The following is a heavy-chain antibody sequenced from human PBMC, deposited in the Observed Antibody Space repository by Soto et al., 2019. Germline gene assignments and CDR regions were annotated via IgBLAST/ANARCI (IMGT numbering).Heavy chain of an antibody. V-gene: IGHV1-46*01. CDR1: GSTFTSYY. CDR3: ARGLIYDSSGYYFDY. CDR2: INPSGGST. J-gene: IGHJ4*02. D-gene: IGHD3-22*01. Sequence: QVQLVQSGAEVKKPGASVKVSCKASGSTFTSYYMHWVRQAPGQGLEWMGIINPSGGSTRYEQKFQGRVTMTSDTSTSTVYMELSSLRSEDTAVYYCARGLIYDSSGYYFDYWGQGTLVTVSS.